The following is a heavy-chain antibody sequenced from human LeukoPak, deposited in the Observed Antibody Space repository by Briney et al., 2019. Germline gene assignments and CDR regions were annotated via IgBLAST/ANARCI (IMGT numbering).Heavy chain of an antibody. D-gene: IGHD6-19*01. V-gene: IGHV4-39*01. J-gene: IGHJ4*02. CDR2: IYYSGST. CDR3: SRQRNGGSGWYSLSFDY. CDR1: GGSISSSSYY. Sequence: SETLSLTCTVSGGSISSSSYYGGWIRQPPGKGLEWIGSIYYSGSTHYNPSLKSRVTISVDTSKNQFSLKLSSMTAADTAIYYCSRQRNGGSGWYSLSFDYWGQGTLVTVSS.